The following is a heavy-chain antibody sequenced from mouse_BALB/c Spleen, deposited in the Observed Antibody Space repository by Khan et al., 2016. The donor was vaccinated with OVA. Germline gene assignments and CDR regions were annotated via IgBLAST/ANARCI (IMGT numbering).Heavy chain of an antibody. Sequence: VQLQQSGPELVKPGASVKISCKTSGYTFTEYTLHWVKQSHGKSLEWIGVINPKNGITSYNQKFKGKATLTVDKSSSTAYMEFRSLTSEDSAVYYCARYAGRHWGQGTSVTVSS. CDR2: INPKNGIT. V-gene: IGHV1-18*01. CDR3: ARYAGRH. J-gene: IGHJ4*01. D-gene: IGHD3-3*01. CDR1: GYTFTEYT.